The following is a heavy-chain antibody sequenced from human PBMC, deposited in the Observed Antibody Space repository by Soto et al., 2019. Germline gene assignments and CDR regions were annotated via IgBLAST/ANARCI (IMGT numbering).Heavy chain of an antibody. CDR3: ARAVSMARGVIIRPGRPYYYGMDV. D-gene: IGHD3-10*01. CDR1: GGSFSGYY. V-gene: IGHV4-34*01. Sequence: PSETLSLTCAVYGGSFSGYYWSWLRQPPGKGLEWIGEITHSGSTNYNPSLKSRVTISVDTSKNQFSLKLSSVTAADTAVYYCARAVSMARGVIIRPGRPYYYGMDVWGQGTTVT. CDR2: ITHSGST. J-gene: IGHJ6*02.